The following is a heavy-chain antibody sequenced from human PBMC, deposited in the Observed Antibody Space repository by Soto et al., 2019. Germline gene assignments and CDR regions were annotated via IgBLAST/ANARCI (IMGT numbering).Heavy chain of an antibody. D-gene: IGHD3-10*01. CDR1: GFTFSSYG. V-gene: IGHV3-33*01. CDR3: ARDRALLWFGERYYGMDV. Sequence: QVPLVESGGGVVQPGRSLRLSCAASGFTFSSYGMHWVRQAPGKGLEWVAVIWYDGSNKYYADSVKGRFTISRDNSKNTLYLQMNSLRAEDTAVYYCARDRALLWFGERYYGMDVWGQGTTVTVSS. CDR2: IWYDGSNK. J-gene: IGHJ6*02.